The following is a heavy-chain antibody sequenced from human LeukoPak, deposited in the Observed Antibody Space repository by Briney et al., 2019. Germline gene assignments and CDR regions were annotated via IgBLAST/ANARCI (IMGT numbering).Heavy chain of an antibody. CDR2: ISSSSSHI. V-gene: IGHV3-21*04. J-gene: IGHJ4*02. D-gene: IGHD6-19*01. CDR1: GFTFSSYT. CDR3: ARDLSLRIAVAGGINY. Sequence: GGSLRLSCAASGFTFSSYTMNWVRQAPGKGLEWVSLISSSSSHIHYADSVRGRFTISRDNAKNSLYLQMKSLRAEDTAVYYCARDLSLRIAVAGGINYWGQGTLVTVSS.